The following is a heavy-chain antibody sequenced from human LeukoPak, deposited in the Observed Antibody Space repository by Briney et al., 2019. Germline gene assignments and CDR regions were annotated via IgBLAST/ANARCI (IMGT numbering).Heavy chain of an antibody. J-gene: IGHJ4*02. D-gene: IGHD3-10*01. V-gene: IGHV3-23*01. CDR2: ISIGGGST. Sequence: GGSLRLSCAASGFSFSNYNMNWVRQAPGKGLEWVSSISIGGGSTNYTDSVKGRFTISRDNSKNTLYLQMNSLRAEDTAVYYCAKGVTPFDYWGQGTLVTVSS. CDR3: AKGVTPFDY. CDR1: GFSFSNYN.